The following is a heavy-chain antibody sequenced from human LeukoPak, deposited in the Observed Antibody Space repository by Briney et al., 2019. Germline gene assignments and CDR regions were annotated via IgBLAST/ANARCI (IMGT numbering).Heavy chain of an antibody. D-gene: IGHD3-10*01. CDR2: ISGSGGST. CDR3: ARDSGFGAGYSMDV. V-gene: IGHV3-23*01. Sequence: PGGSLRLSCAASGFTFSSYAMSWVRQAPGKGLEWVSAISGSGGSTYYADSVKGRFTISRDNAKNSLYLQMNSLRAEDTAVHYCARDSGFGAGYSMDVWGQGTTVTVSS. CDR1: GFTFSSYA. J-gene: IGHJ6*02.